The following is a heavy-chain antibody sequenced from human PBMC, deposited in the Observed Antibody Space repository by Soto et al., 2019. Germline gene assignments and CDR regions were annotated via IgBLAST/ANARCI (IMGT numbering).Heavy chain of an antibody. CDR1: GFTFSSYA. J-gene: IGHJ4*02. CDR2: ISGSGGST. Sequence: EVQLLESGGGLVQPGGSLRLSCAASGFTFSSYAMSWVRQAPGKGLEWVSAISGSGGSTYYADSVKGRFTISRDNSKNTLYLQMNSLRAEDTAVYYCAKDAPRDGYNYNYFDYWGQGTLVTVSS. D-gene: IGHD5-12*01. CDR3: AKDAPRDGYNYNYFDY. V-gene: IGHV3-23*01.